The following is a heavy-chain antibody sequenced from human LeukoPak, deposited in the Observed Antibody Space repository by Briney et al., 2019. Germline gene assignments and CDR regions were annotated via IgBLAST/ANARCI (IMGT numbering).Heavy chain of an antibody. Sequence: GGSLRLSCAASGFTFSDYYMSWIRQAPGKGLEWVSYISSSGSTIYYAGSVKGRFTISRDNAKNSLYLQMNSLRAEDTAVYYCARANYDFWSNYYYYMDVWGKGTTVTVSS. D-gene: IGHD3-3*01. CDR1: GFTFSDYY. CDR3: ARANYDFWSNYYYYMDV. CDR2: ISSSGSTI. V-gene: IGHV3-11*01. J-gene: IGHJ6*03.